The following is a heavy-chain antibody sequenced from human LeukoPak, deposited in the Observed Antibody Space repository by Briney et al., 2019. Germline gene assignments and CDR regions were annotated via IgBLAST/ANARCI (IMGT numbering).Heavy chain of an antibody. CDR3: ATELTTVTIYVGY. V-gene: IGHV4-59*01. D-gene: IGHD4-17*01. J-gene: IGHJ4*02. CDR2: IYYSGST. Sequence: SETLSLTCTVSGGSISSYYWSWIRQPPGKGLEWIGYIYYSGSTNYNPSLKSRVTISVDTSKNQFSLKLSSVTAADTAVYYCATELTTVTIYVGYWGQGTLVTVSS. CDR1: GGSISSYY.